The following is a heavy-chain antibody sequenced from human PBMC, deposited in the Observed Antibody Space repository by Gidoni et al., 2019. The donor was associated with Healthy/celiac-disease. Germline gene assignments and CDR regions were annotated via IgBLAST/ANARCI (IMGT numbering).Heavy chain of an antibody. Sequence: QVQLVQSGAEVKKPGASVKVSCKAPGYTFTSYYMHWVRQAPGHGLAWMGIINPSGGSTSYAQKFQGRVTMTRDTSTSTVYMELSSLRSEDTAVYYCARSKQQWLAHFDYWGQGTLVTVSS. CDR1: GYTFTSYY. D-gene: IGHD6-19*01. J-gene: IGHJ4*02. CDR3: ARSKQQWLAHFDY. CDR2: INPSGGST. V-gene: IGHV1-46*01.